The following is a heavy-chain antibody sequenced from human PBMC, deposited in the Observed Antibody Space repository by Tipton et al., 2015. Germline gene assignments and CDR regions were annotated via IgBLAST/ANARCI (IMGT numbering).Heavy chain of an antibody. CDR1: SDSISKYY. J-gene: IGHJ4*02. CDR3: ARVDYGDYVHYFDY. D-gene: IGHD4-17*01. CDR2: INHSGST. V-gene: IGHV4-34*01. Sequence: TLSLTCSVSSDSISKYYWSWIRQPPGKGLEWIGEINHSGSTNYNPSLKSRVTISVDTSKNQFSLKLSSVTAADTAVYYCARVDYGDYVHYFDYWGQGTLVTVSS.